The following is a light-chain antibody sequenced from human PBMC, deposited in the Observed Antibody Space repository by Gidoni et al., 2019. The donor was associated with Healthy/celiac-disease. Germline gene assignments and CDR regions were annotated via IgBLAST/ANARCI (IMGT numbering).Light chain of an antibody. CDR2: KAS. J-gene: IGKJ1*01. V-gene: IGKV1-5*03. CDR1: QSISSW. CDR3: QQYNSYTWT. Sequence: DIQMTQFPSTLYASVGDRVTITCRASQSISSWLAWYQQKPGKAPKLLIYKASSIESGVPSSFSGSGSGTEFTLTISSLQPDDFATYYCQQYNSYTWTFGQGTKVEIK.